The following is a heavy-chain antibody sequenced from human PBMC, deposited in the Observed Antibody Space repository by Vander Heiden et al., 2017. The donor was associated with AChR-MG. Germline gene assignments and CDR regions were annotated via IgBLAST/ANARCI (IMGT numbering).Heavy chain of an antibody. CDR3: ARPMGGWELLDYFDY. D-gene: IGHD1-26*01. Sequence: QVQLVESGGGVVQPGRSLRLPCAASGFTFSSDAMHWVRQAPGKGLDWVAVISYDGSNKYYADSVKGRFTISRDNSKNTLYLQMNSLRAEDTAVYYCARPMGGWELLDYFDYWGQGTLVTVSS. CDR2: ISYDGSNK. J-gene: IGHJ4*02. V-gene: IGHV3-30-3*01. CDR1: GFTFSSDA.